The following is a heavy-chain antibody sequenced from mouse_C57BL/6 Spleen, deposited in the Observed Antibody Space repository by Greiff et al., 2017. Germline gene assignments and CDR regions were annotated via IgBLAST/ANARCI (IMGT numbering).Heavy chain of an antibody. CDR2: IDPSDSYT. CDR3: ARGHHYGSSLRAMDY. Sequence: QVQLQQPGAELVMPGASVKLSCKASGYTFTSYWMHWVKQRPGQGLEWIGEIDPSDSYTNYNQKFKGKSTLTEDKSSSTAYMQLSSLTSEDSAVYDCARGHHYGSSLRAMDYWGQGTSVTVSS. J-gene: IGHJ4*01. V-gene: IGHV1-69*01. CDR1: GYTFTSYW. D-gene: IGHD1-1*01.